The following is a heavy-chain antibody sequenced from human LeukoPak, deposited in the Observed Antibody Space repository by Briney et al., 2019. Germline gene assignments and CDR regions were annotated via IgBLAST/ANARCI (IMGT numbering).Heavy chain of an antibody. V-gene: IGHV3-9*01. CDR3: VKGVHYDFWSGYYDY. D-gene: IGHD3-3*01. CDR1: GFTFSSYG. CDR2: ISWNSGSI. Sequence: GGSLRLSCAASGFTFSSYGMHWVRQAPGKGLEWVSGISWNSGSIGYADSVKGRFTISRDNAKNSLYLQMNSLRAEDTALYYCVKGVHYDFWSGYYDYWGQGTLVTVSS. J-gene: IGHJ4*02.